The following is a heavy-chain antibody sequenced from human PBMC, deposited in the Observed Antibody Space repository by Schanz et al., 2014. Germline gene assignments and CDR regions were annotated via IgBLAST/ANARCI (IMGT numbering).Heavy chain of an antibody. V-gene: IGHV3-21*01. Sequence: EVQLVESGGGLVKPGGSLRLSCEASEFTFSSYKMNWVRQAPGKGLEWVSSISSSSSYIYYADSVKGRFTISRDNAKNSLYLQMNSLRAEDTAVYYCARVHHYDPSGWGYFDYWGQGALVTVSS. J-gene: IGHJ4*02. CDR3: ARVHHYDPSGWGYFDY. CDR2: ISSSSSYI. CDR1: EFTFSSYK. D-gene: IGHD3-22*01.